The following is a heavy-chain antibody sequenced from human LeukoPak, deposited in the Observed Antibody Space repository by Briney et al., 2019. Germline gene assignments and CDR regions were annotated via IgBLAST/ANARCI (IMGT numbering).Heavy chain of an antibody. Sequence: PGGSLRLSCAASGFTFSNAWMSWVRQAPGKGLEWVGRIKSKTDGGTTDCAAPVKGRFTISRDDSKNTPYLQMNSLKTEDTAVYYCTSTYYYDSSGYYPLDYWGQGTLVTVSS. J-gene: IGHJ4*02. CDR2: IKSKTDGGTT. V-gene: IGHV3-15*01. CDR1: GFTFSNAW. CDR3: TSTYYYDSSGYYPLDY. D-gene: IGHD3-22*01.